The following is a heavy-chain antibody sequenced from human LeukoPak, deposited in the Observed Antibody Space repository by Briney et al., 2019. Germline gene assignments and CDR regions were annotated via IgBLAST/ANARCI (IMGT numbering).Heavy chain of an antibody. Sequence: SETLSLTCAVYGGSFSGYYWSWIRQPPGKGLEWIGEINHSGSSNYNPSLKSRVTISVDTSKNQFSLKLSSVTAADTAVYYCARELGSSGWYDYFDYWGQGTLVTVSS. CDR2: INHSGSS. J-gene: IGHJ4*02. CDR1: GGSFSGYY. D-gene: IGHD6-19*01. CDR3: ARELGSSGWYDYFDY. V-gene: IGHV4-34*01.